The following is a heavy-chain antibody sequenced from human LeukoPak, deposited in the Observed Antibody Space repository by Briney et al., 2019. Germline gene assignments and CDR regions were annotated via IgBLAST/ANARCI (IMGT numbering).Heavy chain of an antibody. Sequence: GGSLRLSCAASGFTFRSYVMNWVRQAPGKGPEWVSSISGSGGSTHYAVSVKGRFTISRDNSKNTMTLQMNSLRAEDTAVYYCAKDQAINIATGGTFDYWGQGALVTVGS. D-gene: IGHD6-13*01. J-gene: IGHJ4*02. V-gene: IGHV3-23*01. CDR1: GFTFRSYV. CDR3: AKDQAINIATGGTFDY. CDR2: ISGSGGST.